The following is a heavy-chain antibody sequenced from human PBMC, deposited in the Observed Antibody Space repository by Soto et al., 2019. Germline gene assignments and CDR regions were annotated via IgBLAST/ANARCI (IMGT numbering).Heavy chain of an antibody. J-gene: IGHJ4*02. D-gene: IGHD1-26*01. CDR2: ISGSGGST. CDR3: ARRGSGSYYDY. CDR1: GFTFSSYA. V-gene: IGHV3-23*01. Sequence: EVQLLESGGGLVQPGGSLRLSCAASGFTFSSYAMRWVRQAPGKGLEWVSAISGSGGSTYYADSVKGRFTISRDNSKNALYLQMNSLRAEDTAVYYCARRGSGSYYDYWGQGTLVIVSS.